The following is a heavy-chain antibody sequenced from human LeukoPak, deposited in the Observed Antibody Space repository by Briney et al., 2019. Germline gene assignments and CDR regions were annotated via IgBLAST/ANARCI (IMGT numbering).Heavy chain of an antibody. J-gene: IGHJ3*02. D-gene: IGHD1-26*01. Sequence: ASVKVSCKASGYTFTSYGISWVRQAPGQGLEWMGWISAYNGNTNYAQKLQGRVTMTTDTSTSTAYMELRSLRSDDTAVYYCATPIFILGAKRSGVDAFDIWGQGTMVTVSS. CDR2: ISAYNGNT. V-gene: IGHV1-18*01. CDR3: ATPIFILGAKRSGVDAFDI. CDR1: GYTFTSYG.